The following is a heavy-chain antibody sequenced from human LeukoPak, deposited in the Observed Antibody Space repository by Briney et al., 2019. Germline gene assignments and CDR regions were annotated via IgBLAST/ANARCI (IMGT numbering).Heavy chain of an antibody. CDR3: ARKSIAVAGTGFDY. D-gene: IGHD6-19*01. CDR1: GGSISSSNW. CDR2: IYHSGST. Sequence: SGTLSLTCAVSGGSISSSNWWSWVRQPPGKGLEWIGEIYHSGSTNYNPSLKSRVTISVDKSKNQFSLKLSSVTAADTAVYYCARKSIAVAGTGFDYWGQGTLVTVSS. V-gene: IGHV4-4*02. J-gene: IGHJ4*02.